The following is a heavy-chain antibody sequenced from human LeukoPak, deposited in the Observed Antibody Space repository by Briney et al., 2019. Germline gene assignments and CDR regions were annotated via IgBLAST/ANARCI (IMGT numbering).Heavy chain of an antibody. V-gene: IGHV4-30-2*01. CDR2: VYHSGST. CDR1: GGSISSGGYS. J-gene: IGHJ4*02. CDR3: ARDRYGDHTYFDY. D-gene: IGHD4-17*01. Sequence: SETLSLTCAVSGGSISSGGYSWSWIRQPPGKGLEWIGYVYHSGSTYYNPSLKSRVTISVDRSKNQFSLKLSSVTAADTAVYYCARDRYGDHTYFDYWGQGTLVTVSS.